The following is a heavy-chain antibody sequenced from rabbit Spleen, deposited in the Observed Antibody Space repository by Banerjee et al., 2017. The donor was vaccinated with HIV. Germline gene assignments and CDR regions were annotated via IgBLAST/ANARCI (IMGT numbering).Heavy chain of an antibody. D-gene: IGHD1-1*01. CDR3: ARDTSSSFSSYGMDL. CDR1: GVSFSSSSY. J-gene: IGHJ6*01. Sequence: QSLEESGGDLVQPGASLTLTCTASGVSFSSSSYMCWVRQAPGKGLEWIACIDTGSSGFTYYATWAKGRFTISKTSSTTVTLQVTRLTAADTATYFCARDTSSSFSSYGMDLWGPGTLVTVS. V-gene: IGHV1S40*01. CDR2: IDTGSSGFT.